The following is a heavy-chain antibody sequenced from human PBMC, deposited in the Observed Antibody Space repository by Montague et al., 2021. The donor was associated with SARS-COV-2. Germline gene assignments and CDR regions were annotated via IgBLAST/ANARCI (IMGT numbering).Heavy chain of an antibody. CDR2: IKDNGFT. J-gene: IGHJ4*02. D-gene: IGHD3-3*01. CDR3: ARRGTGNYEILDY. V-gene: IGHV4-34*01. Sequence: SETLSLTCVVYGGSFSGYYWSWIRQPPGKGLEWIGEIKDNGFTSYNPSLKSRITISVDTSKNHFSLKLSSVTAADTAVYFCARRGTGNYEILDYWGQGILVTVSS. CDR1: GGSFSGYY.